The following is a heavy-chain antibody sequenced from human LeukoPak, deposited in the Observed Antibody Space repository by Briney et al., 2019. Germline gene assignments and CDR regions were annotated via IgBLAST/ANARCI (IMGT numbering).Heavy chain of an antibody. D-gene: IGHD3-10*01. CDR1: GYTFTSYG. J-gene: IGHJ4*02. CDR3: ARAGELLWFGELSPNFDY. V-gene: IGHV1-18*01. Sequence: ASVKVSCKASGYTFTSYGISLVRQAPGQGLECMGWISAYNGNTNYAQKLQGRVTMTTDTSTSTAYMELRSLRSDDTAVYYCARAGELLWFGELSPNFDYWGQGTLVTVSS. CDR2: ISAYNGNT.